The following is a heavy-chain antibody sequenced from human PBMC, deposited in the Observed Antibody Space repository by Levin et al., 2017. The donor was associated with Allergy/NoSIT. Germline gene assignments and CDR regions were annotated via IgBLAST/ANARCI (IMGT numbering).Heavy chain of an antibody. CDR2: INHRGSR. D-gene: IGHD3-3*01. CDR1: FFSFLCYS. V-gene: IGHV4-34*01. J-gene: IGHJ5*02. CDR3: ARREFSRGNWFDP. Sequence: LSLPFSFSFFSFLCYSWTWLRQPPGKGLEWIGEINHRGSRNYNPSLNSRVTISVDTSKNQVSLNLISVTAADTAVYFCARREFSRGNWFDPWGHGTQVTVSS.